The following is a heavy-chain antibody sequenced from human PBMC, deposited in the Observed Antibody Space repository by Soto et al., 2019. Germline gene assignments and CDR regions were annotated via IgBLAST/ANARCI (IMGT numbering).Heavy chain of an antibody. D-gene: IGHD3-3*01. Sequence: PSETLSLTCTVSGGSISSVGYYWNWIRQHPGKGLEWIGYIYYNGTTYYKPSLRSRLTMSVDTSNHQFSLKLSSVTAADTAVYFGARGVGDFWSGYLNSWGQGTLVTGAS. V-gene: IGHV4-31*03. CDR2: IYYNGTT. J-gene: IGHJ4*02. CDR1: GGSISSVGYY. CDR3: ARGVGDFWSGYLNS.